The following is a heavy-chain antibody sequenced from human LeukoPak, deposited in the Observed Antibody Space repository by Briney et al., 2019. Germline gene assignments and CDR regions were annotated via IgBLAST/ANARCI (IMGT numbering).Heavy chain of an antibody. Sequence: SETLSLTCTVSGGSISSYYWSWIRQPPGKGLEWIGYIYYSGSTNYNPSLKSRVTISVDTSKNQFSLKLSSVTAADTAVYYCARAYYGPPPSYFDYWGQGTLVTVSS. CDR1: GGSISSYY. CDR2: IYYSGST. D-gene: IGHD3-10*01. J-gene: IGHJ4*02. CDR3: ARAYYGPPPSYFDY. V-gene: IGHV4-59*08.